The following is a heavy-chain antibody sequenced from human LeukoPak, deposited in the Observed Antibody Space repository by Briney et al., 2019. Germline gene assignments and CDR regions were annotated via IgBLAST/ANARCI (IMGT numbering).Heavy chain of an antibody. CDR3: AKGGDFDY. CDR1: GFAFSSYA. J-gene: IGHJ4*02. D-gene: IGHD4-17*01. Sequence: PGGSLRLSCAASGFAFSSYAMSWVRQAPGKGREWVSAISGSGRSTYYAASVKGRFTISRDNSKNTLYLQMNSLRAEDTAVYYCAKGGDFDYWGQGALVTVSS. V-gene: IGHV3-23*01. CDR2: ISGSGRST.